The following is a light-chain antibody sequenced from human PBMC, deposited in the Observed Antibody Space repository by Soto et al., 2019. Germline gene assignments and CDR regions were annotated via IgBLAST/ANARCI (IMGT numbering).Light chain of an antibody. CDR1: SSNIGSYA. Sequence: QAVVTQPPSASGTPGQRVTISCSGSSSNIGSYAVNWYQQLPGTAPKLLIYSNDQRPSGLPDRFSGSKSGTSASLAIGGRQSEDEADYYCAALDDSLTGPAVFGGGTKVTV. CDR2: SND. CDR3: AALDDSLTGPAV. J-gene: IGLJ2*01. V-gene: IGLV1-44*01.